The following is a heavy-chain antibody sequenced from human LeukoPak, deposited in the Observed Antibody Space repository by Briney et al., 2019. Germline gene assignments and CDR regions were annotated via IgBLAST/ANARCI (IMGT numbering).Heavy chain of an antibody. J-gene: IGHJ4*02. V-gene: IGHV1-69*05. Sequence: SSVKVSCKASGGTFSSYAISWVRQAPGQGLEWMGRIIPIFGTANHAQKLLGRVTITTDESTSTAYMELSSLRSEDTAVYYCARGALVGAIGYWGQGTLVTVSS. D-gene: IGHD1-26*01. CDR2: IIPIFGTA. CDR1: GGTFSSYA. CDR3: ARGALVGAIGY.